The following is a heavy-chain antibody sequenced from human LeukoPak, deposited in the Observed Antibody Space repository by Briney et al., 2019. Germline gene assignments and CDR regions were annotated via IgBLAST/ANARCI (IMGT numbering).Heavy chain of an antibody. J-gene: IGHJ4*02. Sequence: PSQTLSLTCAVSGGSISSGGYSWSWIRQPPGKGLEWIGYIYYSGSTYYNPSLKSRVTISVDTSKNQFSLKLSSVTAADTAVYYCAADSGYGEVDYWGQGTLVTVSS. CDR2: IYYSGST. V-gene: IGHV4-30-4*07. CDR3: AADSGYGEVDY. D-gene: IGHD5-12*01. CDR1: GGSISSGGYS.